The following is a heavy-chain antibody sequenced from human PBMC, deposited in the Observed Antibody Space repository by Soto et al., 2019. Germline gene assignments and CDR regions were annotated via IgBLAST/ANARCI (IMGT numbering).Heavy chain of an antibody. J-gene: IGHJ5*02. CDR2: INAGNGNT. CDR1: GYTFTSYA. CDR3: AHRTTTVTRWFDP. V-gene: IGHV1-3*01. Sequence: VASVKVSCKASGYTFTSYAMHWVRQAPGQRLEWMGWINAGNGNTKYSQKFQGRLTITKDTSKNQVVLTMTNMDPADTATYFCAHRTTTVTRWFDPLGQGTLVTVSS. D-gene: IGHD4-17*01.